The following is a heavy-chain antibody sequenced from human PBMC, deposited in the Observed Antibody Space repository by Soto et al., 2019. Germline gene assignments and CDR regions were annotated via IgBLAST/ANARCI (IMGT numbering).Heavy chain of an antibody. J-gene: IGHJ4*02. V-gene: IGHV1-8*01. Sequence: ASVKLSCKASGYTFTSYDINWVRQATGQGLEWMGWMNPNSGNTGYAQKFQGRVTMTRNTSISTAYMELSSLRSEDTAVYYCARGQHEYSSSPIDYWGQGTLVTVSS. D-gene: IGHD6-6*01. CDR2: MNPNSGNT. CDR3: ARGQHEYSSSPIDY. CDR1: GYTFTSYD.